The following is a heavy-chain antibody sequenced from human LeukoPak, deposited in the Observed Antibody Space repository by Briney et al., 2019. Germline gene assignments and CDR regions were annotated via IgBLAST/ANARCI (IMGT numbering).Heavy chain of an antibody. Sequence: SETLSLTCTVSGGSISSYYWSWIRQPPGKGLEWIGYIYYSGSTNYNPSLKSRATISVDTSKNQFSLKLSSVTAADTAVYYCARVPSIFGVVSSSPWDYYYYMDVWGKGTTVTVSS. J-gene: IGHJ6*03. CDR1: GGSISSYY. CDR3: ARVPSIFGVVSSSPWDYYYYMDV. V-gene: IGHV4-59*01. D-gene: IGHD3-3*01. CDR2: IYYSGST.